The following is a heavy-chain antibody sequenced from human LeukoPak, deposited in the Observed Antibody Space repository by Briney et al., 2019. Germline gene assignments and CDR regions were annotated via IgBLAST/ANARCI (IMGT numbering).Heavy chain of an antibody. CDR3: ARDVSY. V-gene: IGHV3-66*01. D-gene: IGHD5/OR15-5a*01. CDR1: GGSISSGGYY. CDR2: IFSGGST. Sequence: ETLSLTCTVSGGSISSGGYYWSWVRQAPGKGLEWVSLIFSGGSTYYADSVKGRFTISRDNSKNTLYLQMNSLRAEDTAVYYCARDVSYWGQGALVTVSS. J-gene: IGHJ4*02.